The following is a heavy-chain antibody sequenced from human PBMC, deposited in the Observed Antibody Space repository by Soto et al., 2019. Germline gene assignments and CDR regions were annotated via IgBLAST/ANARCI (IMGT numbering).Heavy chain of an antibody. V-gene: IGHV1-69*01. J-gene: IGHJ6*02. D-gene: IGHD2-2*01. CDR3: ARSQGSSTSLEIYYYYYYGMDV. CDR1: GGTFSSYA. CDR2: IIPISGTA. Sequence: QVQLVQSGAEVKKPGSSVKVSCKASGGTFSSYAISWVRQAPGQGLGWMGGIIPISGTASYAQKFQGRVKRTADESTSTAYMELSSLRSEDTAVYYCARSQGSSTSLEIYYYYYYGMDVWGQGTTVTVSS.